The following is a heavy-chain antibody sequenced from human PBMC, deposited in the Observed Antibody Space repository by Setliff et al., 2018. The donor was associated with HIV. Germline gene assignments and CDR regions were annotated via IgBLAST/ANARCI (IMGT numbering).Heavy chain of an antibody. D-gene: IGHD2-21*02. CDR1: GDSISSDFY. J-gene: IGHJ3*01. Sequence: PSETLSLTCTVSGDSISSDFYWGWIRQPPGKGLEWIASIYRSGNTYYMPSLQSRVTISVDMSKNQFSLKLNSVTAADTAVYYCARGEACGGGCHYAFELWGRGTMVTVSS. CDR3: ARGEACGGGCHYAFEL. CDR2: IYRSGNT. V-gene: IGHV4-38-2*02.